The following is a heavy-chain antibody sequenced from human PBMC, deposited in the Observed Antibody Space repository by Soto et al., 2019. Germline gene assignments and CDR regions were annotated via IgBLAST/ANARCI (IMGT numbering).Heavy chain of an antibody. CDR1: GFTVSSNY. V-gene: IGHV3-66*01. CDR3: TTLGHYYDTSPLDV. CDR2: IYSGGST. Sequence: GGSLRLSCAASGFTVSSNYMSWVRQAPGKGLEWVSVIYSGGSTYYADSVKGRFTISRDNSKNTLYLQMNSLRAEDTAVYYCTTLGHYYDTSPLDVWGQGTMVTVSS. J-gene: IGHJ6*02. D-gene: IGHD3-22*01.